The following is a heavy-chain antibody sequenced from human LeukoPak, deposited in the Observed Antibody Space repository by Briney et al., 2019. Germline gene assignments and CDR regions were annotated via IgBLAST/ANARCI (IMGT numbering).Heavy chain of an antibody. D-gene: IGHD3-16*01. CDR1: GGSISSYY. J-gene: IGHJ6*03. CDR2: IYYSGST. Sequence: KSSETLSLTCTVSGGSISSYYWSWIRQPPGKGLEWIGYIYYSGSTNYNPSLKSRVTISVDTSKNQFSLKLSSVTAADTAVYYCARARMITSYYYYYYMDVWGKGTTVTVSS. V-gene: IGHV4-59*01. CDR3: ARARMITSYYYYYYMDV.